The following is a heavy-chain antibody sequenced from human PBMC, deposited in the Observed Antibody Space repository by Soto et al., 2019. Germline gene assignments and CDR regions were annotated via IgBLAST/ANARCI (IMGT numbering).Heavy chain of an antibody. CDR3: EKPDIPAAVSDFDY. D-gene: IGHD6-13*01. V-gene: IGHV4-34*01. J-gene: IGHJ4*02. Sequence: SETLSLTCAVYGGSFRDYYWSWLRPPPGKGLEWIGEINHSGSTNYNPSLKSRVTISVDTSKNQLSLRLSSVTAADTAVYYWEKPDIPAAVSDFDYWGQGTLVTVS. CDR2: INHSGST. CDR1: GGSFRDYY.